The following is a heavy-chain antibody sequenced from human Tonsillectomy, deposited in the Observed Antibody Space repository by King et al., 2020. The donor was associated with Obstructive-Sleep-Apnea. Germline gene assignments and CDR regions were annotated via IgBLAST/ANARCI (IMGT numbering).Heavy chain of an antibody. Sequence: VQLVESGGGVVQPGRSLRLSCAGSGFPFSSNAMHWVRLPPGKGLEWVAVISFDGTNKYFADSVKGRFAISRGNSKNTLYLQMNSLRAEDTAVYYCASAGGYDYYYYAMDVWGQGATVTVSS. J-gene: IGHJ6*02. D-gene: IGHD5-12*01. CDR1: GFPFSSNA. V-gene: IGHV3-30*09. CDR2: ISFDGTNK. CDR3: ASAGGYDYYYYAMDV.